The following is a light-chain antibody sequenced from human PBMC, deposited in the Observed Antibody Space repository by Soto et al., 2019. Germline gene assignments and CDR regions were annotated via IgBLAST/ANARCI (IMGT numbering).Light chain of an antibody. CDR1: QSVSSN. V-gene: IGKV3-15*01. CDR3: QQYNNWPYT. J-gene: IGKJ2*01. Sequence: EIVMTQSPATLSVSPGERATLSCRASQSVSSNVAWYQQKPGQAPRLLIYRASTRATGIPARFSRSGSGTEFTLTISSLQSEDFAVYYCQQYNNWPYTFGQGTKLEIQ. CDR2: RAS.